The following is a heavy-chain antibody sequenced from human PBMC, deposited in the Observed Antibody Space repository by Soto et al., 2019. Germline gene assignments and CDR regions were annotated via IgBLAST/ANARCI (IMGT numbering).Heavy chain of an antibody. CDR3: ARLYGSGSVNWYFDL. CDR1: DGSISSYY. J-gene: IGHJ2*01. V-gene: IGHV4-59*08. Sequence: QLQESGPGLVKPSETLSLTCTVSDGSISSYYWSWIRQPPGKGLEWIGYIYYSGRTNYHPSLTSRITISIDTSKIQFSLKLSSVTATDTAVYYCARLYGSGSVNWYFDLWGRGTLVTVSS. D-gene: IGHD3-10*01. CDR2: IYYSGRT.